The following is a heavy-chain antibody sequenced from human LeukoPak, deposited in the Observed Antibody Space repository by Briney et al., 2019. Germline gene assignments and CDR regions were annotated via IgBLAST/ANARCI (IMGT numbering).Heavy chain of an antibody. D-gene: IGHD6-19*01. CDR3: ARRASGGSTYWYFDL. J-gene: IGHJ2*01. CDR2: INWNGAET. Sequence: PGGSLRLSCGVSGFSLDDYGMGWVRQAPGKGLEYVSRINWNGAETGSADSVKGRFTISRDNAKKSLYLQMNSLRDEDTAFYYCARRASGGSTYWYFDLWGRGTLVTVSS. CDR1: GFSLDDYG. V-gene: IGHV3-20*04.